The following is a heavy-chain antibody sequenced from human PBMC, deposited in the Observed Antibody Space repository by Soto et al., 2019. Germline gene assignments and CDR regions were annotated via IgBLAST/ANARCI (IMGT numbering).Heavy chain of an antibody. D-gene: IGHD2-2*01. CDR3: ARDSEHCSSTSCYGGVDY. CDR2: IYYSGST. Sequence: SETLSLTCTVSGGSISSSSYYWGWIRQPPGKGLEWIGSIYYSGSTYYNPSLKSRVTISVDTSKNQFSLKLSSVTAADTAVYYCARDSEHCSSTSCYGGVDYWGQGTLVTVSS. CDR1: GGSISSSSYY. J-gene: IGHJ4*02. V-gene: IGHV4-39*02.